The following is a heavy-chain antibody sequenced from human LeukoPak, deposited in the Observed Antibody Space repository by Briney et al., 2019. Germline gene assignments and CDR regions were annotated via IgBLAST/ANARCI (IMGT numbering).Heavy chain of an antibody. V-gene: IGHV4-30-4*08. J-gene: IGHJ4*02. D-gene: IGHD6-6*01. CDR3: ASGGSSSSAPGY. CDR1: GGSISSGDYY. Sequence: SQTLSLTCTVSGGSISSGDYYWSWIRQPPGKGLEWIGYIYYSGSTYYNPSLKSRVTISVDPSKNQFSLKLSSVTAADTAVYYCASGGSSSSAPGYWGQGTLVTVSS. CDR2: IYYSGST.